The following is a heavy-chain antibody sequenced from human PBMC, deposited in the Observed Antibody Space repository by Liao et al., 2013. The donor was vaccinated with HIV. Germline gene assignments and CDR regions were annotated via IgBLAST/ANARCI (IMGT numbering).Heavy chain of an antibody. D-gene: IGHD6-13*01. Sequence: QVQLQESGPRLVQPSETLSLTCTVSGDSTSSSSYYWGWIRQPPGKGLEWIGSIYYSGSTYYSPSFSSRVTISIDTSNNQFSLKLNSVTAADTAVYYCARERSWLIDYWAREPWSPSPQ. CDR2: IYYSGST. CDR3: ARERSWLIDY. J-gene: IGHJ4*02. CDR1: GDSTSSSSYY. V-gene: IGHV4-39*07.